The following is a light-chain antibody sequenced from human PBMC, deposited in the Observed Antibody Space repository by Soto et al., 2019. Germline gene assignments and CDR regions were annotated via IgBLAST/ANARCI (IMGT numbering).Light chain of an antibody. J-gene: IGKJ5*01. CDR2: DAS. Sequence: EIVMTQSPATLSVSPGERATLSCRASQSVSSYLAWYQQKPGQSPRLLIYDASTRAPGIPARFSGSGTGTDFTLTISSLEPEDSAVYHCQQRSNWPSITFGQGTRLEIK. CDR1: QSVSSY. CDR3: QQRSNWPSIT. V-gene: IGKV3-11*01.